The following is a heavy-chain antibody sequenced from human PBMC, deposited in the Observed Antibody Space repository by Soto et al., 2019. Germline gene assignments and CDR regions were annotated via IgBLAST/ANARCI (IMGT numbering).Heavy chain of an antibody. CDR2: IKPISGDT. CDR1: GYSFTGYF. CDR3: AKGSSTAWVKVGNDY. D-gene: IGHD5-18*01. V-gene: IGHV1-2*02. J-gene: IGHJ4*02. Sequence: ASVKVSCKASGYSFTGYFLHWVRQAPGQGLEWMGWIKPISGDTDYAQKFRDRVTLTRDTSFDTAYMELSRLTSDDTAVYYCAKGSSTAWVKVGNDYWGQGTLVTVSS.